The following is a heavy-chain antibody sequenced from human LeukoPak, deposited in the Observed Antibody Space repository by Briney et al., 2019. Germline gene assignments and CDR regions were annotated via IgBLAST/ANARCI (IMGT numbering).Heavy chain of an antibody. J-gene: IGHJ4*02. CDR2: ISSSSSYI. Sequence: GGSLRLSCAASGFTFSSYSMKWVRQAPGKGLEWVSYISSSSSYIYYTDSVKGRFTISRDNAKNSLYLQMNSLRADDTAVYYCARAWTYCSGSSCYTGGVDYWGQGTLVTVSS. CDR3: ARAWTYCSGSSCYTGGVDY. D-gene: IGHD2-15*01. V-gene: IGHV3-21*01. CDR1: GFTFSSYS.